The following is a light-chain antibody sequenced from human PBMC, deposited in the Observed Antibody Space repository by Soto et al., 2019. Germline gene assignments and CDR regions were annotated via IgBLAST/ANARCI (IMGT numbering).Light chain of an antibody. CDR1: SSDXGGYNY. J-gene: IGLJ1*01. CDR2: DVS. CDR3: SSYTSSSTPYV. Sequence: QSALXXXXXXXXSXGQSXXIXXXXXSSDXGGYNYVSWYQQHPGKAPKLMIYDVSNRPSGVSNRFSGSKSGNTASLTISGLQAEDEADYYCSSYTSSSTPYVFGTGTKVTVL. V-gene: IGLV2-14*01.